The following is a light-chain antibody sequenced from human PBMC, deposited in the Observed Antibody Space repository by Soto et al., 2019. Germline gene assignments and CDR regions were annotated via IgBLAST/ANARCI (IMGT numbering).Light chain of an antibody. V-gene: IGLV1-44*01. CDR2: TAG. J-gene: IGLJ2*01. CDR3: SSYGNTRGTLEVVL. Sequence: QSVLTQPLSASASPGQRVTISCSGGSSNIGSNTVAWYQHLPGTAPPRLIFTAGQRPSGVPGRFSGSKSGTSASLTISGLQAEDEADYYCSSYGNTRGTLEVVLFGGGTQLTVL. CDR1: SSNIGSNT.